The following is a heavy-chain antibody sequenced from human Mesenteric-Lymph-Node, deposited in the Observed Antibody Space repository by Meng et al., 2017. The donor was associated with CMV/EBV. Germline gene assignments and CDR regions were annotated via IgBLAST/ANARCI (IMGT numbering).Heavy chain of an antibody. Sequence: TFSGGSMISSSSYWGWIRQPPGKGLEWIGSIYYSGSTYYNASLKSRVTLSIDTSKNHFSLELTSVTAADTAVYYCARDHYYGTGFDPWGQGTLVTVSS. J-gene: IGHJ5*02. CDR1: GGSMISSSSY. CDR2: IYYSGST. CDR3: ARDHYYGTGFDP. V-gene: IGHV4-39*07. D-gene: IGHD3-3*01.